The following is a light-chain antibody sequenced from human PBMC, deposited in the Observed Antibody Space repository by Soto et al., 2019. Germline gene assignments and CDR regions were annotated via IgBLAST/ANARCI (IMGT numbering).Light chain of an antibody. CDR1: QSIGSW. V-gene: IGKV1-5*03. CDR3: QQYNSLLLS. Sequence: ITMTQSPSTLSASLGDAVTITCRASQSIGSWLAWYQQKPGKAPKLLIYKASGLQSGVPSRFSGSGSGTEFTLTISSLQPDDFATYFCQQYNSLLLSFGGGTKVDIK. CDR2: KAS. J-gene: IGKJ4*01.